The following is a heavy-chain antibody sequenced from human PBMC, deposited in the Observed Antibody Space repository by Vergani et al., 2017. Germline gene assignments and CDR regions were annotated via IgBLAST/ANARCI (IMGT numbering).Heavy chain of an antibody. V-gene: IGHV1-8*01. Sequence: QVQLVQSGAEVKKPGASVKVSCKASGYTFTSYDINWVRQATGQGLEWMGWMNPNSGNTGYAQKFQGRVTMTRNTSISTAYMELSSLRSEDTAVYYCARATRSCSSTSCYTTEYFQHWGQGTLVTVSS. CDR3: ARATRSCSSTSCYTTEYFQH. D-gene: IGHD2-2*02. CDR2: MNPNSGNT. J-gene: IGHJ1*01. CDR1: GYTFTSYD.